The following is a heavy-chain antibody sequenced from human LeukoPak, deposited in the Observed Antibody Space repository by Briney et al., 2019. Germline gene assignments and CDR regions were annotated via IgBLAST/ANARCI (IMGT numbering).Heavy chain of an antibody. CDR3: ARGWMVKYYFDY. CDR2: ISGSGLRT. Sequence: GGSVRLSCAASGFIFSNYAMAWVRQTPGKGLEWVSAISGSGLRTNYADSARVRFTISRDNSKNTVDLQMDSLRAEDTAIYYCARGWMVKYYFDYWGQGTLVTVSS. J-gene: IGHJ4*02. CDR1: GFIFSNYA. D-gene: IGHD6-19*01. V-gene: IGHV3-23*01.